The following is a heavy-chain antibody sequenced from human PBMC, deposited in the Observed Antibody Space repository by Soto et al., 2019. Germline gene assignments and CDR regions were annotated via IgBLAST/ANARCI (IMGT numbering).Heavy chain of an antibody. CDR1: GFTFSSYG. V-gene: IGHV3-30*18. Sequence: QVQLVESGGGVVQPGRSLRLSCAASGFTFSSYGMHWVRQAPGKGLEWVAVISYDGSNKYYADSVKGRFTISRDNSKNTLYLQMNSLRAEDTAVYYCAKDCKRRIAVAGYYYYYYMDVWGKGTTVTVSS. D-gene: IGHD6-19*01. J-gene: IGHJ6*03. CDR2: ISYDGSNK. CDR3: AKDCKRRIAVAGYYYYYYMDV.